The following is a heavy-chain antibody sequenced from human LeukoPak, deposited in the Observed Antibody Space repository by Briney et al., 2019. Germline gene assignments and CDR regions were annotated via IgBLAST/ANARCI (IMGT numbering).Heavy chain of an antibody. CDR1: GYTLTELS. CDR2: FDPEDGET. D-gene: IGHD3-10*01. CDR3: ARWRYYGSGRASDY. J-gene: IGHJ4*02. V-gene: IGHV1-24*01. Sequence: ASVKVPCKVSGYTLTELSMHWVRQAPGKGLEWMGGFDPEDGETIYAQKFQGRVTMTTATSTSTAYMELRSLRSDDTAVYYCARWRYYGSGRASDYWGQGTLVTVSS.